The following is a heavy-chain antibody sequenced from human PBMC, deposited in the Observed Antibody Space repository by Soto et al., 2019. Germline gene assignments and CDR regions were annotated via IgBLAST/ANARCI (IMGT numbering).Heavy chain of an antibody. Sequence: GESLKISCKGSGYSFTSYWIGWVRQMPGKGLEWMGIIYPGDSDTRYGPSFQGQVTISADKSISTAYLQWSSLKASDTAMYYCARTLLYCTNGVCYTGEDNWFDPWGQGTLVTVSS. CDR3: ARTLLYCTNGVCYTGEDNWFDP. D-gene: IGHD2-8*01. CDR2: IYPGDSDT. CDR1: GYSFTSYW. V-gene: IGHV5-51*01. J-gene: IGHJ5*02.